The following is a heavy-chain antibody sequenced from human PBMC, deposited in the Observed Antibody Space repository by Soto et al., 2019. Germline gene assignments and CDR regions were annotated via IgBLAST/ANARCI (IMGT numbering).Heavy chain of an antibody. D-gene: IGHD6-6*01. CDR1: GGSISSGDYY. CDR3: ARDRHNNFFDP. CDR2: IYYSGST. J-gene: IGHJ5*02. Sequence: PSETLSLTCTVSGGSISSGDYYWSWIRQPPGKGLEWIGYIYYSGSTYYNPSLKSRVTISLDTSRSQFSLTLHSVTAADTAIYYCARDRHNNFFDPWGQGTLVTVSS. V-gene: IGHV4-30-4*01.